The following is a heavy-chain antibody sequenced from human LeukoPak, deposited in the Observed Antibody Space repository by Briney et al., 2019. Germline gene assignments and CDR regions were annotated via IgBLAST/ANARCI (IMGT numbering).Heavy chain of an antibody. V-gene: IGHV4-4*07. CDR2: IYTSGST. CDR3: ARDPTMVRGVIMRPGFDY. CDR1: GGSISSYY. Sequence: PSETLSLTCTVSGGSISSYYWSWIRQPAGKGLEWIGRIYTSGSTNYNPSLKSRVTMSVDTSKNQFSLKLSSVTAADTAVYYCARDPTMVRGVIMRPGFDYWGREPWSPSPQ. J-gene: IGHJ4*02. D-gene: IGHD3-10*01.